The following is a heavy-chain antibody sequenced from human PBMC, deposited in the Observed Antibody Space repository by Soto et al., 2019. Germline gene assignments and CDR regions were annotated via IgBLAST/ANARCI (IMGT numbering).Heavy chain of an antibody. CDR2: IYSGGST. Sequence: GSLRLSCAASGFTVSSNYMSWVRQAPGKGLEWVSVIYSGGSTYYADSVKGRFTISRDNSKNTLYLQMNSLRAEDTAVYYCAAFRDSSSWYLGYWGQGTLVTVSS. V-gene: IGHV3-53*01. CDR1: GFTVSSNY. CDR3: AAFRDSSSWYLGY. D-gene: IGHD6-13*01. J-gene: IGHJ4*02.